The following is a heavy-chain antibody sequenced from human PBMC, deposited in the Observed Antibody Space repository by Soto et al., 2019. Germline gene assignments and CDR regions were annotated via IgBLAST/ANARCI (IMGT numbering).Heavy chain of an antibody. CDR1: ELTFYSKS. V-gene: IGHV3-23*01. CDR2: ISDSGGST. D-gene: IGHD3-10*01. Sequence: RVSREAAELTFYSKSMTWVRKNPGKGLEWVSAISDSGGSTYYADSVAGRFTISRDNSRHTLYLQMNSLRAEDTAIYYCAKALGRDFSDFDSWGQGTQVTVSS. CDR3: AKALGRDFSDFDS. J-gene: IGHJ4*02.